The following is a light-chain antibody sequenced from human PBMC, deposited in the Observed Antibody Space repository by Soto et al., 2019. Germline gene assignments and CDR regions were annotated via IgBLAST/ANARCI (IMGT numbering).Light chain of an antibody. J-gene: IGKJ1*01. V-gene: IGKV1-17*01. Sequence: DIQMTQSPSSLSASVGDRVTVTCRASQGIGNDLGWYQQKPGKAPKCLIYAASSLQRGVPSRFSGSGSGTEFTLTISSLQPEDFATYNCLQNNSYPPAFGQGTKVEI. CDR2: AAS. CDR3: LQNNSYPPA. CDR1: QGIGND.